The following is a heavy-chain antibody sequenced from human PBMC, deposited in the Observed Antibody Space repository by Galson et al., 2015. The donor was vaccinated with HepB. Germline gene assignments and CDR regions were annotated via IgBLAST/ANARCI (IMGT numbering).Heavy chain of an antibody. Sequence: SLRLSCAASGFTFSSYAMHWVRQAPGKGLEWVAVISYDGSNKYYADSVKGRFTISRDNSKNTLYLQMNSLRAEDTAVYYCAKDMGYTGMAGDYWGQGTLVTVSS. J-gene: IGHJ4*02. D-gene: IGHD5-12*01. CDR2: ISYDGSNK. V-gene: IGHV3-30*04. CDR3: AKDMGYTGMAGDY. CDR1: GFTFSSYA.